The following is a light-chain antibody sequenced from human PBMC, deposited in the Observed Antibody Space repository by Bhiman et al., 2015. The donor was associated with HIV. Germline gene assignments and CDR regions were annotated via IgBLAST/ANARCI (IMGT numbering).Light chain of an antibody. Sequence: QSALTQPRSVSGSPGQSVTISCTGTSSDVGGYNYVSWYQQHPGKAPKLMIYDVSKRPSGVPDRFSGSKSGNTASLTISGLQAEDEADYYCSSYASSITYVFGTGTNVTVL. CDR2: DVS. CDR3: SSYASSITYV. J-gene: IGLJ1*01. CDR1: SSDVGGYNY. V-gene: IGLV2-11*01.